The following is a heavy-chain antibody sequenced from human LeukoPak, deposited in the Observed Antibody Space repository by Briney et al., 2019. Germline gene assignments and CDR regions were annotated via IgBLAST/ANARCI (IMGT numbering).Heavy chain of an antibody. J-gene: IGHJ4*02. Sequence: SETLSLTCTVSGGSISSSSYYWGWIRQPPGKGLEWIGSIYHSGSTYHNPSLKSRVTISVDTSKNQFSLKLSSVTAADTAVYYCASSLWFGELSMGRFDYWGQGTLVTVS. D-gene: IGHD3-10*01. V-gene: IGHV4-39*01. CDR1: GGSISSSSYY. CDR2: IYHSGST. CDR3: ASSLWFGELSMGRFDY.